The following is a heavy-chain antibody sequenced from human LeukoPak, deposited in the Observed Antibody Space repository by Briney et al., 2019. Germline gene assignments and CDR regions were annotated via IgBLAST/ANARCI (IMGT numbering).Heavy chain of an antibody. CDR2: INHSGST. J-gene: IGHJ4*02. Sequence: SETLSLTCAVYGGSFSGYYWSWIRQPPGKGLEWIGEINHSGSTNYNPSLNSRVTVSVDTSKNQFSLKLSSVTAADTAVYYCARVRPTYYYDSSGYYAHLRLDYFDYWGQGTLVTVSS. CDR3: ARVRPTYYYDSSGYYAHLRLDYFDY. CDR1: GGSFSGYY. D-gene: IGHD3-22*01. V-gene: IGHV4-34*01.